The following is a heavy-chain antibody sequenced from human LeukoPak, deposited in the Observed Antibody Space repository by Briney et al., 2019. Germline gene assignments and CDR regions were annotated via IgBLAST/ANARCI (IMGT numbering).Heavy chain of an antibody. Sequence: SETLSLTCAVYGGSFSGYYWSWIRQPPGKGLEWIGEINHSGSTNYNPSLKSRVTISVDTSKNQLSLKLSSVTAADTAVHYCARGRYYDFWSGYYTNTYFDYWGQGTLVTVSS. V-gene: IGHV4-34*01. CDR1: GGSFSGYY. CDR3: ARGRYYDFWSGYYTNTYFDY. CDR2: INHSGST. J-gene: IGHJ4*02. D-gene: IGHD3-3*01.